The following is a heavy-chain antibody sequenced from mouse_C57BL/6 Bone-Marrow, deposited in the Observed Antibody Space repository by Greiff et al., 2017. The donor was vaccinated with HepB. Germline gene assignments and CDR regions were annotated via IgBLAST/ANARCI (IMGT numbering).Heavy chain of an antibody. Sequence: EVQLVESGGGLVKPGGSLKLSCAASGFTFSSYTMSWVRQTPEKRLEWVATISGGGGNTYYPDSVKGRFTISRDNAKNTLYLQMSSLRSEDTALYYCARLPYYYGSPDYWGQGTSVTVSS. J-gene: IGHJ4*01. V-gene: IGHV5-9*01. D-gene: IGHD1-1*01. CDR1: GFTFSSYT. CDR3: ARLPYYYGSPDY. CDR2: ISGGGGNT.